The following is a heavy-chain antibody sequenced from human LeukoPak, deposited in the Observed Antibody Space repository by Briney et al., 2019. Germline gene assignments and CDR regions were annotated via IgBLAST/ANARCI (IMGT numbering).Heavy chain of an antibody. CDR1: GFTFSNFG. D-gene: IGHD3-22*01. CDR3: AKTNGYYDY. V-gene: IGHV3-23*01. CDR2: ISGGGDTT. J-gene: IGHJ4*02. Sequence: PGGSLRLSYAASGFTFSNFGMSWVRQAPGRGLEWVSGISGGGDTTYYAESVKGRFTISRDSSKNTLFLQMNSLSAEDTAVYYCAKTNGYYDYWGQGTLVAVSS.